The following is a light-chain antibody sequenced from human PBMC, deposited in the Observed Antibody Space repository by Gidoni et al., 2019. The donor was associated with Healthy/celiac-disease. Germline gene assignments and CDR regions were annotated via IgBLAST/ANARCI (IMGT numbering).Light chain of an antibody. V-gene: IGKV3-11*01. CDR2: DAS. CDR3: QRRSNSLT. Sequence: EFVLTQSPATLALSPGERATLSCRASQTVSSYLAWYQRRLGQAPRRLIYDASNRATGSPARFSGGGSEADFTLTIRGLGPEDFAVYYCQRRSNSLTFGAGTKVEIK. CDR1: QTVSSY. J-gene: IGKJ4*01.